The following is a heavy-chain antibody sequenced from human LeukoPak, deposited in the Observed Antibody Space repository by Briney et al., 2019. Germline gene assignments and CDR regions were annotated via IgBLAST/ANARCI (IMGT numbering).Heavy chain of an antibody. Sequence: LETLSLTCSFSGGFINSHHLSWIRQSPGKGVEGGGYVFNGGSTNYNPSLKSRVTMSLDTSRDQFSLRLSSVTTADTAIYYCASRPAGSTWYGVFDYWSQGTLVTVSS. J-gene: IGHJ4*02. CDR1: GGFINSHH. D-gene: IGHD6-13*01. V-gene: IGHV4-59*11. CDR3: ASRPAGSTWYGVFDY. CDR2: VFNGGST.